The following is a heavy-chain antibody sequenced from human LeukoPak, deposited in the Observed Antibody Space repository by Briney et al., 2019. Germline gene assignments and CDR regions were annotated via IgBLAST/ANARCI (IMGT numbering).Heavy chain of an antibody. Sequence: GGSLRLSCAASGFTFDDYAMHWVRQAPGKGLEWVSLISGDGGSTYYADSVKGRFTISRDNSKNSPYLQMNSLRTEDTALYYCAKDMWRFGELDYDYWGQGTLVTVSS. CDR1: GFTFDDYA. V-gene: IGHV3-43*02. J-gene: IGHJ4*02. CDR2: ISGDGGST. D-gene: IGHD3-10*01. CDR3: AKDMWRFGELDYDY.